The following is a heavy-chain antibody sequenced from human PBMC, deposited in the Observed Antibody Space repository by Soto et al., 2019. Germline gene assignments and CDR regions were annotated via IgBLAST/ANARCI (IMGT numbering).Heavy chain of an antibody. J-gene: IGHJ4*02. CDR3: ARERRLQSLDY. D-gene: IGHD4-4*01. Sequence: QVQLQESGPGLVKPSQTLSLTCTVSGGSISNPDYYWNWIRQPPGKGLEWIGSIFFNGDTSYNPSLKSRLNISVDTSKNHFSLSLRSVTASDTAVYFCARERRLQSLDYWGQGTVVTVSS. CDR2: IFFNGDT. CDR1: GGSISNPDYY. V-gene: IGHV4-30-4*01.